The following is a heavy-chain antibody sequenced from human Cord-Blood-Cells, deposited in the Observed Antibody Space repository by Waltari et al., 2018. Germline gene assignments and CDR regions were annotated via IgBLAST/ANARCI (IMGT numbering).Heavy chain of an antibody. CDR3: ARGLQLLWFGEFDY. D-gene: IGHD3-10*01. J-gene: IGHJ4*02. V-gene: IGHV4-34*01. CDR2: INHSGST. CDR1: GGSFSGYY. Sequence: QVQLQQWGAGLLKPSETLSLTGAVYGGSFSGYYWSWIRQPPGKGLEWMGEINHSGSTNYNPSLKSRVTISVDTSKNQFSLKLSSLTAADTAVYYCARGLQLLWFGEFDYWGQGTLVTVSS.